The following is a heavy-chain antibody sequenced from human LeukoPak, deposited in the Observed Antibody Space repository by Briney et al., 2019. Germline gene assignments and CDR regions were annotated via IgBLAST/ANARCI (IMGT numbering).Heavy chain of an antibody. D-gene: IGHD2-2*02. CDR1: GFTFSSYA. J-gene: IGHJ4*02. CDR2: ISYDGSNK. Sequence: GGSLRLSCAASGFTFSSYAMHWVRQAPGKGLEWVAVISYDGSNKYYADSVKGRFAISRDNSKNTLYLQMNSLRAEDTAVYYCARDGIYCSSTSCYMDYWGQGTLVTVSS. V-gene: IGHV3-30*01. CDR3: ARDGIYCSSTSCYMDY.